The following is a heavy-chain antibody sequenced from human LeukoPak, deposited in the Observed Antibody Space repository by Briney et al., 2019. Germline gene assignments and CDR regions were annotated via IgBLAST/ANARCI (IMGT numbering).Heavy chain of an antibody. CDR3: ARADYYGSGSSGAFDI. CDR2: IYTSGST. V-gene: IGHV4-4*07. J-gene: IGHJ3*02. Sequence: SETLSLTCTVSGGSISSYYWSWIRQPAGKGLEWIRRIYTSGSTNYNPSLKSRVTMSVDTSKNQFSLKLSSVTAADTAVYYCARADYYGSGSSGAFDIWGQGTMVTVSS. D-gene: IGHD3-10*01. CDR1: GGSISSYY.